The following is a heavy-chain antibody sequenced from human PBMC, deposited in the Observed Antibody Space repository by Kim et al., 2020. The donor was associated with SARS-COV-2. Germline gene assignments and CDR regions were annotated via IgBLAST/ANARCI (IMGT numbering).Heavy chain of an antibody. V-gene: IGHV3-30*18. Sequence: GGSLRLSCAASGFTFSSYGMHWVRQASGKGLEWVAVISYDGSNKYYADSVKGRFTISRDNSRNTLYLQMNSLRAEDTAVYYCAKGNSNPDWFDPWGQGTLVTVSS. J-gene: IGHJ5*02. CDR1: GFTFSSYG. CDR2: ISYDGSNK. D-gene: IGHD4-4*01. CDR3: AKGNSNPDWFDP.